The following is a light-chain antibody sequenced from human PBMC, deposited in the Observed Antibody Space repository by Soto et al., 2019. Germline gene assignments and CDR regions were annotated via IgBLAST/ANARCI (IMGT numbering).Light chain of an antibody. CDR2: DVS. V-gene: IGLV2-14*01. CDR1: SSDVGSYNY. Sequence: QSALTQPASVSGSTGQSITISCTGASSDVGSYNYVSWYQQHPGKAPKLMIYDVSNRPSGVSNRFSGSKSGNTASLTISGLQAEDEADYYCSSYTSSSTLVVFGGGTKLTVL. J-gene: IGLJ2*01. CDR3: SSYTSSSTLVV.